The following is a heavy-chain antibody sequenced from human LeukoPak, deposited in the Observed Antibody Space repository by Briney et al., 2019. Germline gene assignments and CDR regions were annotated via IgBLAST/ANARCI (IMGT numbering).Heavy chain of an antibody. CDR2: MNPNSGNT. CDR1: GYTFTSFD. J-gene: IGHJ5*02. Sequence: ASVKVSCKASGYTFTSFDINWVRQSTGQGLEWMGWMNPNSGNTGYAQKFQGRVTMTRNTSISTAYMELSSLRSEDTAVYYCARGDYYGSGSHRIDPWGQGTLVTVSS. CDR3: ARGDYYGSGSHRIDP. V-gene: IGHV1-8*01. D-gene: IGHD3-10*01.